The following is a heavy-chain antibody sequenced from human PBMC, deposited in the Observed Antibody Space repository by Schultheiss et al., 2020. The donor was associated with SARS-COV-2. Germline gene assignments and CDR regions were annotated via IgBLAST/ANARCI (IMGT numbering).Heavy chain of an antibody. CDR2: IYYDGKNE. J-gene: IGHJ1*01. CDR1: GFIINDFG. D-gene: IGHD2-8*01. V-gene: IGHV3-33*01. Sequence: GGSLRLSCAVSGFIINDFGMHWVRQAPGKGLEWVAVIYYDGKNENADSVKGRFTVSRDNSKNTLFLQMNSLRVDDTAVYYCARVGRDCSHGVCYNAEYFQHWGQGTLVTVSS. CDR3: ARVGRDCSHGVCYNAEYFQH.